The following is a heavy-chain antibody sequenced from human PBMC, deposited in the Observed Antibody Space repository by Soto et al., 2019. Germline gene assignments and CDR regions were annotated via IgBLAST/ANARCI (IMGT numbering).Heavy chain of an antibody. Sequence: QVQLVQSGTELKKPGASVMVSCKTSGYTFTSYGISWVRQAPGQGPEWMGLISPYNGDTIYARKCQGRVIVTADTATRTVYLELRSLRSDDTAVYYCVRDASSGYRGWWDPWGQGTLVTVSS. CDR3: VRDASSGYRGWWDP. V-gene: IGHV1-18*01. J-gene: IGHJ5*02. CDR1: GYTFTSYG. D-gene: IGHD6-25*01. CDR2: ISPYNGDT.